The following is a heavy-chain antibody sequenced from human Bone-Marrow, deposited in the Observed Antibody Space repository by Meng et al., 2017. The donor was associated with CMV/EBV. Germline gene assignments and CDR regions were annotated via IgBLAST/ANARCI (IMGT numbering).Heavy chain of an antibody. Sequence: GGSLRLSCAASGFTFSDYYMNWVRQAPGKGLEWVSSISSSSTIYYADSVKGRFTISRDNSKNTLYLQMNSLRSDDTAVYYCARGRRALRYCSSTSCPAGAFDIWGQGTMVTVSS. CDR2: ISSSSTI. J-gene: IGHJ3*02. CDR1: GFTFSDYY. CDR3: ARGRRALRYCSSTSCPAGAFDI. D-gene: IGHD2-2*01. V-gene: IGHV3-69-1*01.